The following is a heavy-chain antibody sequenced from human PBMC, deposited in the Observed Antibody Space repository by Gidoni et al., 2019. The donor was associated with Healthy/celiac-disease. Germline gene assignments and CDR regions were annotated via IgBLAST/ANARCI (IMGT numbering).Heavy chain of an antibody. D-gene: IGHD6-6*01. CDR1: GFTVSSYS. V-gene: IGHV3-21*01. Sequence: EVQLVWSGGGLVKPGGSLRLSCAASGFTVSSYSMNWVRQAPGKGLEWVSSISSSSSYIYYASSVKGRFTISRDNAKNSVYMQMNSLRAEDTAVYYCARVTIAALTINCYYYGMDVWGQGTTVTVSS. CDR3: ARVTIAALTINCYYYGMDV. J-gene: IGHJ6*02. CDR2: ISSSSSYI.